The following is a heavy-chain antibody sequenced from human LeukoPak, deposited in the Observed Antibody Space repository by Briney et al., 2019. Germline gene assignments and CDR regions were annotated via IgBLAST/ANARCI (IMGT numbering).Heavy chain of an antibody. CDR1: GYMFTDYF. CDR3: ARPPLLTAPAGTFADN. Sequence: GASVKVSCKASGYMFTDYFMHWVRQAPGQGPEWMGWFNPKSGDKNYAQHFQCRVTMTRDTSINTAYMEMSGLTSDDTAVYYCARPPLLTAPAGTFADNWGQGTLVTVSS. J-gene: IGHJ4*02. D-gene: IGHD6-13*01. CDR2: FNPKSGDK. V-gene: IGHV1-2*02.